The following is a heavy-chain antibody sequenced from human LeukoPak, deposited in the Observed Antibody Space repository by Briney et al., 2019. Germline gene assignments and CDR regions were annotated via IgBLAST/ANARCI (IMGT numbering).Heavy chain of an antibody. Sequence: ASVKVSCKASGYTFTSYDINWVRQATGQGLEWMGWISAYNGNTNYAQKLQGRVTMTTDTSTSTAYMELRSLRSDDTAVYYCARDQGLFRDWTPFYYYYGMDVWGQGTTVTVSS. CDR2: ISAYNGNT. CDR1: GYTFTSYD. J-gene: IGHJ6*02. D-gene: IGHD1-1*01. V-gene: IGHV1-18*01. CDR3: ARDQGLFRDWTPFYYYYGMDV.